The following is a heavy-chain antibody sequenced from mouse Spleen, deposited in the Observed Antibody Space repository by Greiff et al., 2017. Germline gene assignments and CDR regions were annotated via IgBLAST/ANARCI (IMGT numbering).Heavy chain of an antibody. CDR2: ISSGGGNT. CDR1: GFTFSSYA. CDR3: ARQAYYGNSYWYFDV. V-gene: IGHV5-9-3*01. D-gene: IGHD2-10*01. Sequence: EVQVVESGGGLVKLGGSLRLSCAASGFTFSSYAMSWVRQTPEKRLEWVATISSGGGNTYYPDSVKGRFTISRDNAKNTLYLQMSSLKSEDTAMYYCARQAYYGNSYWYFDVWGAGTTVTVSS. J-gene: IGHJ1*01.